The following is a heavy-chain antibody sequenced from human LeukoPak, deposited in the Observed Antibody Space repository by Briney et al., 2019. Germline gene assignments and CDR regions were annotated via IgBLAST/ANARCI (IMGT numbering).Heavy chain of an antibody. Sequence: GGSLRLSCAASGFIFSGYAMQWVRQAPEKRPEYVGGISGDGGTIYYATSVKGRFTISRDNSKNTLYLQMGSLRAEDMAVYYCARGGIATNDYWGQGTLVTVSS. V-gene: IGHV3-64*01. D-gene: IGHD5-24*01. CDR1: GFIFSGYA. CDR3: ARGGIATNDY. CDR2: ISGDGGTI. J-gene: IGHJ4*02.